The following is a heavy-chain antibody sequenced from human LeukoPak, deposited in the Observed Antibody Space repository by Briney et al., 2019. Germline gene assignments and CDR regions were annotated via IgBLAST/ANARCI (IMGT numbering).Heavy chain of an antibody. D-gene: IGHD3-10*01. Sequence: GGSLRLSCAASGFTVSSNYMSWVRQAPGKGLEWVSVIYSGGSTYYADSVKGRFTISRDNSRNTLYLQMNSLRAEDTAVYYCARLYYYGSGSYSPLYYFDYWGQGTLVTVSS. V-gene: IGHV3-66*01. CDR2: IYSGGST. J-gene: IGHJ4*02. CDR3: ARLYYYGSGSYSPLYYFDY. CDR1: GFTVSSNY.